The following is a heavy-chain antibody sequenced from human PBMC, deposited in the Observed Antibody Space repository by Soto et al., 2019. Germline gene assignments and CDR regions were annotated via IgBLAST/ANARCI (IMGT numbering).Heavy chain of an antibody. D-gene: IGHD3-10*01. V-gene: IGHV3-30-3*01. CDR3: ARTPSFGESTMDY. CDR1: GFTFSSYA. CDR2: ISYDGSNK. Sequence: QVQLVESGGGVVQPGRSLRLSCAASGFTFSSYAMHWVRQAPGKGLEWVAVISYDGSNKYYADSVKGRFTISRDNSKNTLYVQMNSLRAEDTAVYYCARTPSFGESTMDYWGQGTLVTVSS. J-gene: IGHJ4*02.